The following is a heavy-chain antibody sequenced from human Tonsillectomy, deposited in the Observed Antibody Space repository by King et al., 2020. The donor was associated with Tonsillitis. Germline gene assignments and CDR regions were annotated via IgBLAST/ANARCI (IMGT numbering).Heavy chain of an antibody. Sequence: VQLVESGGGVVQPGRSLRLSCAASGFTFSNYGMHWVRQAPGRGLEWVAVIWNDGNNKNYAESVKGRFTISRDNPKNTLYLQVNSLRAEDTAMYYCARSGYYEIAYDFDYWGQGTRVTVSS. CDR2: IWNDGNNK. CDR1: GFTFSNYG. V-gene: IGHV3-33*01. D-gene: IGHD3-9*01. CDR3: ARSGYYEIAYDFDY. J-gene: IGHJ4*02.